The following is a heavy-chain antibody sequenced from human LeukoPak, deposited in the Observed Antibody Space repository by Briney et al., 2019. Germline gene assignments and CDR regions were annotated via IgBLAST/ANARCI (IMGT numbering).Heavy chain of an antibody. Sequence: SVKVSCKASGGTFSRYAISWVRQAPGQGLEWMGSYIPMFGTAEYAQNLQNTVTITADESTSTFSMEVSSLRPEDTAVYFCAGASSKWELSFWGQGTLVTVSS. CDR2: YIPMFGTA. D-gene: IGHD1-26*01. CDR3: AGASSKWELSF. CDR1: GGTFSRYA. J-gene: IGHJ4*02. V-gene: IGHV1-69*13.